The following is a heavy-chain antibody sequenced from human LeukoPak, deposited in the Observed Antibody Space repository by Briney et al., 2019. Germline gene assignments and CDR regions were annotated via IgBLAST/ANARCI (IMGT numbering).Heavy chain of an antibody. CDR2: IKTDGSQK. CDR1: GFTLSNYW. J-gene: IGHJ4*02. CDR3: ARDVSYCPGDY. Sequence: GGSLRLSCVASGFTLSNYWMTWVRQAPGKGLEWVANIKTDGSQKSYVDSVKGRFTISRDNAKNSLYLQMNSLRAEDTAVYYCARDVSYCPGDYWGQGTLVTVSS. V-gene: IGHV3-7*01. D-gene: IGHD2-21*02.